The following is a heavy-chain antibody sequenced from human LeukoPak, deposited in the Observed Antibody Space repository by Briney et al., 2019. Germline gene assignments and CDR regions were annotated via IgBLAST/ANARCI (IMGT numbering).Heavy chain of an antibody. CDR2: INQDGSDK. D-gene: IGHD3-10*01. CDR3: ALLRGGNY. V-gene: IGHV3-7*02. J-gene: IGHJ4*02. Sequence: QTGGSLRLSCAASGFTFSSYLMTWVRQAPGKGLEWVATINQDGSDKYYVDSVKGRFTISRDNAQNSLHLQMNSLRVEDTAVYYCALLRGGNYRGQGTLVTVSS. CDR1: GFTFSSYL.